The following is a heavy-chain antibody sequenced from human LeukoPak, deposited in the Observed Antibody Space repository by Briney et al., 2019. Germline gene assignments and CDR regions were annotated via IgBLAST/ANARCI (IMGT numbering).Heavy chain of an antibody. CDR3: ARPYSSQYYYYYMDV. J-gene: IGHJ6*03. D-gene: IGHD6-13*01. CDR1: GGSISSSSYY. Sequence: PSETLSLTCTVSGGSISSSSYYWGWIRQPPGKGLEWIGSIYYSWSTYYNPSLKSRVTISVDTSKNQFSLKLSSVTAADTAVYYCARPYSSQYYYYYMDVWGKGTTVTVSS. V-gene: IGHV4-39*01. CDR2: IYYSWST.